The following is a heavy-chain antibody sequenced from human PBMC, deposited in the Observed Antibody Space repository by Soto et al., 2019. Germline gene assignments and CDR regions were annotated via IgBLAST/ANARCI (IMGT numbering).Heavy chain of an antibody. V-gene: IGHV4-30-2*06. CDR2: ISHVETT. J-gene: IGHJ6*02. CDR1: GVTISYGGYS. Sequence: PSETLSLTCSVSGVTISYGGYSWSWIRQSPGKGLEWLGYISHVETTYYNPSFQSRLSLSIDRTRNQFSLSLSSMTAADKAVYYCARAGGYDSFDVWGQGIKVTVSS. CDR3: ARAGGYDSFDV. D-gene: IGHD3-3*01.